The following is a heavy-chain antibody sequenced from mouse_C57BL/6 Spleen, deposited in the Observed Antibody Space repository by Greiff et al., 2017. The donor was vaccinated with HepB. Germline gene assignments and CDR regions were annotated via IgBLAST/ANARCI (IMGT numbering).Heavy chain of an antibody. Sequence: VQLKESGPELVKPGASVKISCKASGYAFSSSWMNWVKQRPGKGLEWIGRIYPGDGDTNYNGKFKGKATLTADKSSSTAYMQLSSLTSEDSAVYYCARRGYYYGSSYWYFDVWGTGTTVTVSS. CDR1: GYAFSSSW. V-gene: IGHV1-82*01. J-gene: IGHJ1*03. CDR3: ARRGYYYGSSYWYFDV. CDR2: IYPGDGDT. D-gene: IGHD1-1*01.